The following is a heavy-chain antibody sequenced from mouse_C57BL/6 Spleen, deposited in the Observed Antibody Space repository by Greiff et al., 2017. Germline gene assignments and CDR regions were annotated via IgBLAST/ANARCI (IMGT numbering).Heavy chain of an antibody. D-gene: IGHD2-4*01. CDR3: ASYYDYDGDFDY. Sequence: QVQLQQPGAELVKPGASVKMSCKASGYTFTSYWITWVKQRPGQGLEWIGDIYPGSGSTNYNEKFKSKDTLTVDTSSSTAYMQLSSLTSEDSAVYYCASYYDYDGDFDYWGQGTTLTVSS. J-gene: IGHJ2*01. CDR2: IYPGSGST. CDR1: GYTFTSYW. V-gene: IGHV1-55*01.